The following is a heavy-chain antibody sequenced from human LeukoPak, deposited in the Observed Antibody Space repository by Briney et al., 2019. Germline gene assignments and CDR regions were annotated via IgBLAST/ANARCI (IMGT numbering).Heavy chain of an antibody. J-gene: IGHJ6*02. V-gene: IGHV1-2*02. D-gene: IGHD1-26*01. CDR3: ARGAQSGRLRGNYYYGMDV. CDR1: GYTFTDYY. CDR2: INPNSGGT. Sequence: ASVRVSCKASGYTFTDYYIHWVRQAPGQGLEWMGWINPNSGGTNYAQKFQGRVTMTRDTSINTAYMELSRLRSDDTAVYFCARGAQSGRLRGNYYYGMDVWGQGTTVTVSS.